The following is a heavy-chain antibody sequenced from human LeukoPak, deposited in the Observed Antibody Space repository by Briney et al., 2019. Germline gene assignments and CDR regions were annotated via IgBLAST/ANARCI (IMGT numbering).Heavy chain of an antibody. J-gene: IGHJ5*02. CDR3: ARALGYCSSTSCHRFDP. CDR2: IYHSGST. Sequence: SETLSLTCAVSGGSISSSNWWSWVRQPPGKGLEWIGEIYHSGSTNYNPSLKSRVTISVDKSKNQFSLKLSSVTAADTAVYYCARALGYCSSTSCHRFDPWGQGTLVTVSS. V-gene: IGHV4-4*02. CDR1: GGSISSSNW. D-gene: IGHD2-2*02.